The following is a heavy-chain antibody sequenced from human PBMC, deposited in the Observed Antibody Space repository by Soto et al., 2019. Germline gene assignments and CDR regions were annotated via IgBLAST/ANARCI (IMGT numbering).Heavy chain of an antibody. Sequence: GGSLRLSCAASGFTFSSYAMHWVRQAPGKGLEWVAVISYDGSNKYYADSVKGRFTISRDNSKNTLYLQMNSLRAEDTAVYYCARPHGIAAAGTMGADAFDIWGQGTMVTLSS. J-gene: IGHJ3*02. V-gene: IGHV3-30*04. CDR2: ISYDGSNK. CDR1: GFTFSSYA. D-gene: IGHD6-13*01. CDR3: ARPHGIAAAGTMGADAFDI.